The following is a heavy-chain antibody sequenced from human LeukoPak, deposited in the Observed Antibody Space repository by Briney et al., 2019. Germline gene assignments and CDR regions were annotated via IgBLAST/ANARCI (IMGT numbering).Heavy chain of an antibody. D-gene: IGHD1/OR15-1a*01. CDR3: ARSGWNMNYYYYMDV. CDR2: MSSSGNTI. V-gene: IGHV3-11*01. CDR1: GFIFSDYY. J-gene: IGHJ6*03. Sequence: GGSLRLSCAASGFIFSDYYMSWIRQAPGKGLEWFSYMSSSGNTIHYADSVKGRFTISRDNAKNSLYLQMNSLRAEDTAVYYCARSGWNMNYYYYMDVWGKGTTVTVSS.